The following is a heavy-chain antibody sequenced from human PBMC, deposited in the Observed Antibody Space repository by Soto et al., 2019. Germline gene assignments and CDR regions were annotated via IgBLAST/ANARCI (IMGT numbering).Heavy chain of an antibody. D-gene: IGHD3-16*02. Sequence: PGGSLRLSCAASGFTFSSYAMHWVRQAPGKGLEWVAVISYDGSNKYYADSVKGRFTISRDNSKNTLYLQMNSLRAEDTAVYYCSSSTFGGVIAYYFDYWGQGTLVTVSS. V-gene: IGHV3-30-3*01. CDR1: GFTFSSYA. CDR3: SSSTFGGVIAYYFDY. J-gene: IGHJ4*02. CDR2: ISYDGSNK.